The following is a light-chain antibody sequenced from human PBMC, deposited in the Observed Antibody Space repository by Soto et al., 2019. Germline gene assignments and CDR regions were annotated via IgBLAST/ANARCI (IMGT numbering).Light chain of an antibody. CDR1: QSVSSNY. CDR2: RAS. V-gene: IGKV3-20*01. Sequence: EIVLTQSPGTLSLSPGERATLSCMASQSVSSNYLAWYQQKPGQAPRLLIFRASSRATGIPDRFSGSGSGTDFTLTISRLEPEDFAVYYCQQYGSAWTFGQRTKVDI. CDR3: QQYGSAWT. J-gene: IGKJ1*01.